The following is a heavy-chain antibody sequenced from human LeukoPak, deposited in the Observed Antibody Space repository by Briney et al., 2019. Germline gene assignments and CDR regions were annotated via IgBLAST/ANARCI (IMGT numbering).Heavy chain of an antibody. CDR1: GDSVSSNSAA. J-gene: IGHJ4*02. D-gene: IGHD3-22*01. CDR3: ASGNIYDSSGYYNL. Sequence: SQTLSLTCAISGDSVSSNSAAWNWIRQSPSRGLEWLGRTYYRSKWYNDYAVSVKSRITINPDTSKNQFSLQLSSVTAADTAVYYCASGNIYDSSGYYNLWGQGTLVTVSS. V-gene: IGHV6-1*01. CDR2: TYYRSKWYN.